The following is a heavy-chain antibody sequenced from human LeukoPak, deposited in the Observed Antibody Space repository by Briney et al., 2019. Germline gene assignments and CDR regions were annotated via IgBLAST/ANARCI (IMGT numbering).Heavy chain of an antibody. CDR2: ISSSGSTI. CDR3: AKDLEAVAGNPAGY. D-gene: IGHD6-19*01. J-gene: IGHJ4*02. V-gene: IGHV3-11*01. Sequence: GGSLRLSCAASGFTFSDYYMSWIRQAPGKGLEWVSYISSSGSTIYYADSVKGRFTISRDNSKNTLYLQMNSLRAEDTAVYYCAKDLEAVAGNPAGYWGQGTLVTVSS. CDR1: GFTFSDYY.